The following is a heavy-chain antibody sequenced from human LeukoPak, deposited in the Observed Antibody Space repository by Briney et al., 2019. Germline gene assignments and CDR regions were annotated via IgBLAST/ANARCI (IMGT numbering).Heavy chain of an antibody. J-gene: IGHJ4*02. CDR3: ARKDVLTGYYDN. D-gene: IGHD3-9*01. CDR1: GFTFSSSA. Sequence: PGGSLRLSCAASGFTFSSSAMRWVRQAPGKGLEWVSSISSSGGSTYYADSVKGRFAVSRDNSKNTLYLQMNSLRAEDTALYFCARKDVLTGYYDNGGQGTLVIVSS. CDR2: ISSSGGST. V-gene: IGHV3-23*01.